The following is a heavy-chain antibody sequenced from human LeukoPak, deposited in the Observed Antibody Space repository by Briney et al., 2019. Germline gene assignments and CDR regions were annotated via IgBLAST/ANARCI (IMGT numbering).Heavy chain of an antibody. D-gene: IGHD6-19*01. V-gene: IGHV3-48*03. CDR1: GFTFSSYE. Sequence: GGSLRLSCAASGFTFSSYEMNWVRQAPGKGLEWVSYISSSGSTMYYTESVKDRFTISRDNAKNSLYLQMNSLRAEGTAVYYCARDKGSSGWQFDYWGQGTLVSVSS. CDR3: ARDKGSSGWQFDY. CDR2: ISSSGSTM. J-gene: IGHJ4*02.